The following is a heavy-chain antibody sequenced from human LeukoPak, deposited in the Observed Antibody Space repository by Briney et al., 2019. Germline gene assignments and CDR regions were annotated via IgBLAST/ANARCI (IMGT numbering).Heavy chain of an antibody. CDR3: ASQPYSGYGGNNWFDP. J-gene: IGHJ5*02. Sequence: PSETLSLTCTVSGGSISSYYWSWIRQPAGKGLEWIGRIYTSGSTNYNPSLKSRVTMSVDTSKNQFSLKLSSVTAADTAVYYCASQPYSGYGGNNWFDPWGQGTLVTVSS. D-gene: IGHD5-12*01. CDR1: GGSISSYY. V-gene: IGHV4-4*07. CDR2: IYTSGST.